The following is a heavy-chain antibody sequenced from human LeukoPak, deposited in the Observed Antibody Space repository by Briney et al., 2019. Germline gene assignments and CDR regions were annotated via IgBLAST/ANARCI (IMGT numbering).Heavy chain of an antibody. Sequence: PSETLSLTCAVSGGSISSSNWWSWVRQPPGKGLEWIGEIYHSGSTNYNPSLKSRVTISVDKSKNQFSLKLSSVTAADTAVYYCASNYRPGIADQGDYWGQGTLVTVSS. J-gene: IGHJ4*02. CDR2: IYHSGST. CDR3: ASNYRPGIADQGDY. D-gene: IGHD6-13*01. V-gene: IGHV4-4*02. CDR1: GGSISSSNW.